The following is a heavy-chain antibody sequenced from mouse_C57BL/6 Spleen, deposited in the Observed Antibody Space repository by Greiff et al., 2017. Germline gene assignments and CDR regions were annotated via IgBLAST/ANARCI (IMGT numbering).Heavy chain of an antibody. CDR2: INYDGSST. CDR3: ARVRYSPYYAMDY. D-gene: IGHD2-12*01. Sequence: DVKLVESEGGLVQPGSSMKLSCTASGFTFSDYYMAWVRQVPEKGLEWVANINYDGSSTYYLDSLKSRFIISRDNAKNILYLQMSSLKSEDTATYYCARVRYSPYYAMDYWGQGTSVTVSS. V-gene: IGHV5-16*01. CDR1: GFTFSDYY. J-gene: IGHJ4*01.